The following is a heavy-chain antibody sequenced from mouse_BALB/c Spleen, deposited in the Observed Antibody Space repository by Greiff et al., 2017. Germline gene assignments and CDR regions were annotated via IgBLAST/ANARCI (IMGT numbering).Heavy chain of an antibody. CDR2: IYPGDGDT. CDR3: ARSEAY. V-gene: IGHV1-87*01. Sequence: VKLMESGAELARPGASVKLSCKASGYTFTSYWMQWVKQRPGQGLEWIGAIYPGDGDTRYTQKFKGKATLTADKSSSTAYMQLSSLASEDSAVYYCARSEAYWGQGTLSLSLQ. CDR1: GYTFTSYW. J-gene: IGHJ3*01.